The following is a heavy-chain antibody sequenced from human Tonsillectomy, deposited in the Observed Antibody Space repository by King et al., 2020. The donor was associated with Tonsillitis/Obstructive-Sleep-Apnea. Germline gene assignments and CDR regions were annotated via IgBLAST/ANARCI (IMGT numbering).Heavy chain of an antibody. Sequence: VQLVESGGVVVQPGRSLRLSCAASGFNFSTFAIHWVRQAPGKGLDWVAFISFDGSNKYYTDSVKGRFTISRDNSKNTLYLRMNRLRSEDTAVYYCARAFVPDSSGSLSAFDYCGQGTLVGVSP. V-gene: IGHV3-30*04. J-gene: IGHJ4*02. D-gene: IGHD6-19*01. CDR3: ARAFVPDSSGSLSAFDY. CDR1: GFNFSTFA. CDR2: ISFDGSNK.